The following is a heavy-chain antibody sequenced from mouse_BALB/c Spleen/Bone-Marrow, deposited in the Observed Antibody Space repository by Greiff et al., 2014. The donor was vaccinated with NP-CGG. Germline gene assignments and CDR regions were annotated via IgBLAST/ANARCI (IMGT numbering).Heavy chain of an antibody. J-gene: IGHJ4*01. Sequence: VQLKESGGVLVQPGGSRKLSCTASGFTFSSFGMHWVRQAPEKGLEWVAYISSGSTTIYYADTVEGRFTISRDNPKNTLFLQMTRLRSEDTAMYYCARFKWGPMDYLGQGTSVTVSS. CDR2: ISSGSTTI. CDR1: GFTFSSFG. V-gene: IGHV5-17*02. D-gene: IGHD1-3*01. CDR3: ARFKWGPMDY.